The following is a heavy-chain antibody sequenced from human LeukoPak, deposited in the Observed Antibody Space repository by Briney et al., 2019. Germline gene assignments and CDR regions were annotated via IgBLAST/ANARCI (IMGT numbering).Heavy chain of an antibody. J-gene: IGHJ5*02. Sequence: GASVTVSCKASGYTFTSYDINWVRQAPGQGLEGMGRIIPILGIANYAQKFQGRVTITADKSTSTAYMELSSLRSEDTAVYYCACSWIQLWLGWFDPWGQGTLVTVSS. CDR2: IIPILGIA. D-gene: IGHD5-18*01. CDR3: ACSWIQLWLGWFDP. CDR1: GYTFTSYD. V-gene: IGHV1-69*04.